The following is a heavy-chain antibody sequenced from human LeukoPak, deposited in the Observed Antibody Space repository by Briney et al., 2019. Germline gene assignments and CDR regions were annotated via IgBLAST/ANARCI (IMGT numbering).Heavy chain of an antibody. J-gene: IGHJ4*02. CDR2: INHSGST. CDR1: GGSFSGYY. D-gene: IGHD3-22*01. CDR3: ARVLRRYYYDSSGYIFDY. V-gene: IGHV4-34*01. Sequence: SETLSLTCAVYGGSFSGYYWSWIRQPPGKGLEWNGEINHSGSTNYNPSLKSRVTISVDTSKNQFSLKLSSVTAADTAVYYCARVLRRYYYDSSGYIFDYWGQGTLVTVSS.